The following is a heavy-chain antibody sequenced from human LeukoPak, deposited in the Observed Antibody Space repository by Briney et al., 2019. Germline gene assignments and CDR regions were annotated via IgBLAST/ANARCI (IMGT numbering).Heavy chain of an antibody. J-gene: IGHJ3*02. CDR2: IRKDGSEQ. Sequence: GEALRLSCAAPGFTFVYYWMSWGRQAPGKGLEWVANIRKDGSEQNYVDSVKGRFTISRDTAKNSLYLQMNSLRPDDTALYYCARHWEGVESDAFDIWGQGTMVTVSS. CDR3: ARHWEGVESDAFDI. V-gene: IGHV3-7*04. D-gene: IGHD1-26*01. CDR1: GFTFVYYW.